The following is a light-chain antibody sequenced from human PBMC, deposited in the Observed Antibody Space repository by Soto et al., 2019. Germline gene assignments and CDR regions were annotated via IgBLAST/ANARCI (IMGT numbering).Light chain of an antibody. CDR1: QSVSNNY. CDR3: QQYAASPRT. J-gene: IGKJ1*01. V-gene: IGKV3-20*01. Sequence: EIVLTQSPGTLSLSPRERATLSCRASQSVSNNYLAWNQHRPGQAPSLLIYGASTRAPGIPDRFSGSGSGTDFSLTISRLEPEDFAVYYCQQYAASPRTFGQGTQVEV. CDR2: GAS.